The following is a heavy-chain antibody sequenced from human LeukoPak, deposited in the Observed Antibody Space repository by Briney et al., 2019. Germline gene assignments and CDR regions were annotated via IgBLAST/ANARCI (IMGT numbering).Heavy chain of an antibody. Sequence: PSETLSLTCTVSGGSISSYYWSWIRQLPGKGLEWIGYIHYSGSTNYNPSLKSRVTISGDTSQNQFSLKLNSVTAADTAMYYCARAFGCYPGICGFDIWGQGTMVTVSS. V-gene: IGHV4-59*01. CDR3: ARAFGCYPGICGFDI. D-gene: IGHD2-15*01. CDR2: IHYSGST. J-gene: IGHJ3*02. CDR1: GGSISSYY.